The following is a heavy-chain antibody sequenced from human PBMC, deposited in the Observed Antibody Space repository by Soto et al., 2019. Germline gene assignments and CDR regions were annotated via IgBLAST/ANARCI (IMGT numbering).Heavy chain of an antibody. D-gene: IGHD3-9*01. CDR2: IYYRGST. Sequence: PSETLSLTCTVSGGSMSPYYWTWIRQPPGKGLEWIANIYYRGSTNYNPSFESRVTISIDTSKNQFSLKLNSMTAADTAVYYCARHSKKPGDFEYYYGMDVWGQGTTVTVSS. J-gene: IGHJ6*02. V-gene: IGHV4-59*08. CDR1: GGSMSPYY. CDR3: ARHSKKPGDFEYYYGMDV.